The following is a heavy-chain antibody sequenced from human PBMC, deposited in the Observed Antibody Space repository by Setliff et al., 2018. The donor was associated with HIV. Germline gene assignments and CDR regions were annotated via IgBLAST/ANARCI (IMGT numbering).Heavy chain of an antibody. Sequence: SETLSLTCTVSGGSISSSSYYWGWIRQPPGKGLEWLGSIYYSGSTYYNPSLESRVTISVDTSKNQSSLKLRSVTAAVTAVYYCARDQVTFGGVFVEVRKAFDIWGQGTMVTVSS. J-gene: IGHJ3*02. D-gene: IGHD3-16*02. V-gene: IGHV4-39*07. CDR1: GGSISSSSYY. CDR2: IYYSGST. CDR3: ARDQVTFGGVFVEVRKAFDI.